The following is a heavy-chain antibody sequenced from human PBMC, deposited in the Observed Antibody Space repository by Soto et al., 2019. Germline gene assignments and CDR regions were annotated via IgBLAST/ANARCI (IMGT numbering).Heavy chain of an antibody. CDR3: ARYCGPYACYSGFDH. CDR1: GFTFSNYA. CDR2: TRNSGGST. Sequence: GGSLRLACAASGFTFSNYAMSWVRLSPGKGPEWVSATRNSGGSTYYAESVKGRFTVSRDNSRNTHYLHMSGLRVEDTAVYFCARYCGPYACYSGFDHWGQGTQVTVPS. V-gene: IGHV3-23*01. J-gene: IGHJ4*02. D-gene: IGHD2-15*01.